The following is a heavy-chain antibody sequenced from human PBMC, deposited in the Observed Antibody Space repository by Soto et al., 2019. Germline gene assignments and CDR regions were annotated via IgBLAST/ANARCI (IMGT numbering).Heavy chain of an antibody. CDR3: ARGVDTMVRGIYGMDV. J-gene: IGHJ6*02. Sequence: QVQLQESGPGLVKPSGTLSLTCAVSGGSISSSNWWSWVRQPPGKGLEWIGEIYHSGSTNYNPSLKSRVTISXXKXKXPFSLKLSSVTAADTAVYYCARGVDTMVRGIYGMDVWGQGTTVTVSS. CDR2: IYHSGST. CDR1: GGSISSSNW. D-gene: IGHD3-10*01. V-gene: IGHV4-4*02.